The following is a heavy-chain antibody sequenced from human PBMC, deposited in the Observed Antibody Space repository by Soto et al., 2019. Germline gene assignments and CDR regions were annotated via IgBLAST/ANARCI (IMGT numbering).Heavy chain of an antibody. Sequence: QMQLQQSGPGLVEPSQTLSLTCTVSGGSIKAGGFYWSWIRQHPGRGLEWIGFMSYTGSTYSNPSLQSRVTISVDTSKTQFSRSLTVVTGADTAVYYCARETLDYDLLAHSSSDDEFDIWGQGTLVSVSS. CDR3: ARETLDYDLLAHSSSDDEFDI. J-gene: IGHJ3*02. CDR2: MSYTGST. CDR1: GGSIKAGGFY. V-gene: IGHV4-31*03. D-gene: IGHD3-3*01.